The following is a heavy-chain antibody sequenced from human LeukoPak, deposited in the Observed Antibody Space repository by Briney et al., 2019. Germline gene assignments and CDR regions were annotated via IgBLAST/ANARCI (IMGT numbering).Heavy chain of an antibody. J-gene: IGHJ4*02. CDR1: GGSISSGDYY. V-gene: IGHV4-30-4*01. CDR3: ARVDNGFGEFRTFDY. CDR2: IYYSGST. D-gene: IGHD3-10*01. Sequence: SQTLSLTRTVSGGSISSGDYYWSWIRQPPGKGLEWIGYIYYSGSTYYNPSLKSRVTISVDTSKNQFSLKLSSVTAADTAVYYCARVDNGFGEFRTFDYWGQGTLVTVSS.